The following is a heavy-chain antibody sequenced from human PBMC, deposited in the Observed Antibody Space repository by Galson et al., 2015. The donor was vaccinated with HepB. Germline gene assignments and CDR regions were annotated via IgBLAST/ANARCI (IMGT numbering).Heavy chain of an antibody. CDR3: AREGVAAAADY. CDR1: TFIFSTYS. J-gene: IGHJ4*02. V-gene: IGHV3-48*04. Sequence: SLRLSCAASTFIFSTYSMDWVRQAPGKGLEWVSYISSSSTTLYYADSVKGRFTISRDNAKNSLYLQMNSLSPEDTAIYYCAREGVAAAADYWGQGTLVTVSS. D-gene: IGHD6-13*01. CDR2: ISSSSTTL.